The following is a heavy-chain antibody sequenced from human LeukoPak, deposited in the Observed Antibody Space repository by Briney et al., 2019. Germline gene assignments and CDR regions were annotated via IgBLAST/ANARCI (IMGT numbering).Heavy chain of an antibody. CDR1: GFTFSSYA. D-gene: IGHD5-18*01. J-gene: IGHJ4*02. Sequence: GGSLRLSCAASGFTFSSYAMSWVRQAPGKGLEWVSVISASGGSTYYADSVKGRFIISRDNSKNALYLQMNSLRAEDTAIYYCAKSERGYSYGSPDYWGQGTLVTVSS. CDR3: AKSERGYSYGSPDY. V-gene: IGHV3-23*01. CDR2: ISASGGST.